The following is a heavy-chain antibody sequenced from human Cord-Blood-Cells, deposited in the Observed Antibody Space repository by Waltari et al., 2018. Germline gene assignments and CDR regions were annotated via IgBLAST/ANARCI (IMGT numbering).Heavy chain of an antibody. CDR3: ASLGSYCSGGSCYSGNWFDP. V-gene: IGHV4-34*01. J-gene: IGHJ5*02. Sequence: VQLQQWGAGLLKPSETLSLTYAVYGGSFSGYYWCWIRQPPGKGLEWIGEINPSRSTTYSPSLKIRVTISVDTSKNQFSLKLGSLTAADTAVYYCASLGSYCSGGSCYSGNWFDPWGQGTLVTVSS. CDR1: GGSFSGYY. D-gene: IGHD2-15*01. CDR2: INPSRST.